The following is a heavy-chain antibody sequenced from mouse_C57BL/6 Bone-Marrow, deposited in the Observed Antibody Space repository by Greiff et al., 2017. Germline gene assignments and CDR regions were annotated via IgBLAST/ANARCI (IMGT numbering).Heavy chain of an antibody. CDR2: IDPANGNT. V-gene: IGHV14-3*01. CDR3: AREKDAMDY. J-gene: IGHJ4*01. CDR1: GFNIKNPY. Sequence: VQLQQSVAELVRPGASVKLSCTASGFNIKNPYMHWVKQRPEQGLEWIGRIDPANGNTKYAPKFQGKATITADTSSNTAYLQLSSLTSEDTAIYYCAREKDAMDYWGQGTSVTVSS.